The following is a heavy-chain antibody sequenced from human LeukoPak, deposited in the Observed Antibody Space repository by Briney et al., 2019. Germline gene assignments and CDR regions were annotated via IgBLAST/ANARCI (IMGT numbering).Heavy chain of an antibody. Sequence: ASVKVSCKVPGYTFTDYYMHWVQQAPGKGLEWMGLVDPEDGETIYAEKFQGRVTITADTSTDTAYMELSSLRSEDTAVYYCATGESYTTSFDYWGQGTLVTVSS. CDR2: VDPEDGET. CDR3: ATGESYTTSFDY. D-gene: IGHD1-1*01. CDR1: GYTFTDYY. V-gene: IGHV1-69-2*01. J-gene: IGHJ4*02.